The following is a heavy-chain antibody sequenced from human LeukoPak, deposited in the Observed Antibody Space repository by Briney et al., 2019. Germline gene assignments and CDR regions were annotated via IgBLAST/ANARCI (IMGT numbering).Heavy chain of an antibody. J-gene: IGHJ4*02. CDR2: INAGNGNT. V-gene: IGHV1-3*01. D-gene: IGHD6-13*01. CDR3: ARDPIGSRWPYYFDY. CDR1: GYTFTTYA. Sequence: ASVKVSCKASGYTFTTYAMHWVRQAPGQRLEWMGWINAGNGNTKYSQKFQARVTITRDTSASTAYMELCSLRSEDTAVYYCARDPIGSRWPYYFDYWGQGTLVTVAS.